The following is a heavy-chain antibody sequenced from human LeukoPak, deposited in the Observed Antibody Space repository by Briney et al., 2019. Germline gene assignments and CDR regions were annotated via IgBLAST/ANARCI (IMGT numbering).Heavy chain of an antibody. D-gene: IGHD4-17*01. CDR1: GASTSSSSYF. CDR2: IYYSGTT. V-gene: IGHV4-39*01. CDR3: ARQVADYGRFFDY. Sequence: SETLSLTCTVSGASTSSSSYFWGWIRQPPGKGLEYIGSIYYSGTTYNNPSLKSRVTISVDTSKNQFSLKVTSVTAADTAAYYCARQVADYGRFFDYWGQGTLVTVSS. J-gene: IGHJ4*02.